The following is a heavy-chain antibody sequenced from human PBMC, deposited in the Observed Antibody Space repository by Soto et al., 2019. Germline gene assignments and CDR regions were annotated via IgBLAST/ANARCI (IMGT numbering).Heavy chain of an antibody. D-gene: IGHD6-13*01. V-gene: IGHV1-69*13. CDR3: ASARPAAAGYYYYGMDV. Sequence: SVKVSCKASGGTFSSYAISWVRQAPGQGLEWMGGIIPIFGTANYAQKFQGRVTITADESTSTAYMELSSLRSEDTAVYYCASARPAAAGYYYYGMDVWGQGTTVTVYS. CDR2: IIPIFGTA. J-gene: IGHJ6*02. CDR1: GGTFSSYA.